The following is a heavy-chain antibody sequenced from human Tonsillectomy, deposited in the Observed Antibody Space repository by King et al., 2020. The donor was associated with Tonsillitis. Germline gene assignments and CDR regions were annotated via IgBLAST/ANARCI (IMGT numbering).Heavy chain of an antibody. Sequence: QLQESGPGLVKPSETLSLTCTVSGGSVSSGSYYWSWIRQPPGKGLEWIGYIYYSGSTNYNPSLKSRVTISVDTSKNQFSLKLSSVTAADTAVYYCAGDHKNYYYYYGMDVWGQGTTVTVSS. CDR1: GGSVSSGSYY. CDR3: AGDHKNYYYYYGMDV. V-gene: IGHV4-61*01. J-gene: IGHJ6*02. CDR2: IYYSGST.